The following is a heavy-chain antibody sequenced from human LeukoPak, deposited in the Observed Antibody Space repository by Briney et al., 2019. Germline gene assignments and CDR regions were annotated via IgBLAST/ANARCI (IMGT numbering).Heavy chain of an antibody. CDR2: INPSGGST. CDR3: AREPVSWPYDFWSGYYKIGMDV. V-gene: IGHV1-46*01. Sequence: GASVKVSCKASGYTFTSYYMHWVRQAPGQGLEWMGIINPSGGSTSYAQKFQGRVTMTRDTSTSTVYMELSSLRSEDTAVYYCAREPVSWPYDFWSGYYKIGMDVWGQGTTVTVSS. J-gene: IGHJ6*02. D-gene: IGHD3-3*01. CDR1: GYTFTSYY.